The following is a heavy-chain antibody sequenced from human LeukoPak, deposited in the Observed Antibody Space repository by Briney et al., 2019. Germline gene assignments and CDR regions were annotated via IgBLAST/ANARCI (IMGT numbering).Heavy chain of an antibody. Sequence: ASVKVSCKASGYTFTSYYMHWVRQAPGQGLEWMGIINPSGGSTSYAQKFQGRVTMTRDTSTSTVYIELRSVRSDDTAVYYCARYGGNRDYYYGMDVWGQGTTVTVSS. CDR3: ARYGGNRDYYYGMDV. V-gene: IGHV1-46*01. CDR2: INPSGGST. D-gene: IGHD4-23*01. CDR1: GYTFTSYY. J-gene: IGHJ6*02.